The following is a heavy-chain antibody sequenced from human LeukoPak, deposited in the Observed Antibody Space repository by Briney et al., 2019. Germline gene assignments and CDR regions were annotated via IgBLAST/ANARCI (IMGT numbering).Heavy chain of an antibody. V-gene: IGHV3-23*01. CDR2: ISGSGGST. CDR1: GFTFSSYA. J-gene: IGHJ6*02. D-gene: IGHD3-10*01. Sequence: WGSLRLSCAASGFTFSSYAMSWVRQAPGKGLEWVSAISGSGGSTYYADSVKGRFTISRDNSKNTLYLQMNSLRAEDTAVYYCAKAPMVRSHYYGMDVWGQGTTVTVSS. CDR3: AKAPMVRSHYYGMDV.